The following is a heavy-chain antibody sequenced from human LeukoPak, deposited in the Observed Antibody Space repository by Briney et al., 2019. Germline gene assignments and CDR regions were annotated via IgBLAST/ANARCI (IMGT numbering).Heavy chain of an antibody. CDR3: ARRGDIVVVPAADLLFQH. J-gene: IGHJ1*01. CDR2: INHSGST. D-gene: IGHD2-2*01. V-gene: IGHV4-34*01. CDR1: GGSFSGYY. Sequence: SETLSLTCAVYGGSFSGYYWSWIRQPPGKGLEWIGEINHSGSTNYNPSLKSRVTISVDTSKNQFSLKLSSVTAADTAVYYCARRGDIVVVPAADLLFQHWGQGTLVTVSS.